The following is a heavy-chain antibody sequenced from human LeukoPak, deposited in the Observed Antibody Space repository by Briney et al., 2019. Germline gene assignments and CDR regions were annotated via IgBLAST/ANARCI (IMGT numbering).Heavy chain of an antibody. J-gene: IGHJ4*02. V-gene: IGHV4-39*07. CDR1: GGSISSSSYY. Sequence: SETLSLTCTVSGGSISSSSYYWGWIRQPPGKGLEWIGSIYYSGSTYYNPSLKSRVTISVDTSKNRFSLKLSSVTAADTAVYYCARDLTYYYDSSGSYYFDYWGQGTLVTVSS. D-gene: IGHD3-22*01. CDR3: ARDLTYYYDSSGSYYFDY. CDR2: IYYSGST.